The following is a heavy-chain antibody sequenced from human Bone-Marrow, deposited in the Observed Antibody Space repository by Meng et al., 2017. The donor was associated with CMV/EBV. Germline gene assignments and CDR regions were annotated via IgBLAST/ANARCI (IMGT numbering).Heavy chain of an antibody. D-gene: IGHD5-24*01. J-gene: IGHJ4*02. CDR3: AADLEMEGYDFDY. Sequence: SVKVSCKASGFTFTSSAVQWVRQARGQRLEWIGWIVVGSGNTNYAQKFQERVTITRDMSTSTAYMKLSSLRSEDTAVYYCAADLEMEGYDFDYWGQGTLVTVYS. CDR2: IVVGSGNT. V-gene: IGHV1-58*01. CDR1: GFTFTSSA.